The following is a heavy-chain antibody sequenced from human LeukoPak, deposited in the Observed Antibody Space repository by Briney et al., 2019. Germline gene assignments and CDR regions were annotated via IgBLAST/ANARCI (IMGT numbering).Heavy chain of an antibody. J-gene: IGHJ4*02. V-gene: IGHV4-34*01. CDR2: INHSGST. D-gene: IGHD3-22*01. Sequence: KPSETLSLTCAVYGGSFSGHYWSWIRQPPGKGLEWIGEINHSGSTNYNPSLKSRVTISVDTSKNQFSLKLSSVTAADTAVYYCARGSTMIAVDYWGQGTLVTVSS. CDR1: GGSFSGHY. CDR3: ARGSTMIAVDY.